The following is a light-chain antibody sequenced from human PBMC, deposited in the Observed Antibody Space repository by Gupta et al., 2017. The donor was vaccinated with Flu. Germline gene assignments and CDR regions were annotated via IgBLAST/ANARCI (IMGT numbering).Light chain of an antibody. V-gene: IGLV1-44*01. Sequence: QSVLTQPPSASGTHGQSVTFPCSGSSPNIGSHTVNWYQQLPGPAPKLLIYSNNQRPSGVPDRFSCSKSGTSASLAISGLQSEDEADYYCAAWDDSLDGRVFGGGTKLTVL. CDR1: SPNIGSHT. CDR3: AAWDDSLDGRV. J-gene: IGLJ3*02. CDR2: SNN.